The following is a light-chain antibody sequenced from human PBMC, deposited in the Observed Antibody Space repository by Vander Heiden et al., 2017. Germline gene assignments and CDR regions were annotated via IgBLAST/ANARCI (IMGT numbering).Light chain of an antibody. CDR1: SSDVGGDND. CDR3: GSYAGSYTHVV. V-gene: IGLV2-11*01. J-gene: IGLJ2*01. CDR2: DGS. Sequence: QSALTQPRSVSGSPGQSVTISCTGTSSDVGGDNDGSWYQQHPSKAPKLMIYDGSKRPSGVPDRFSGSKSGNTASLTIAGLHAEEEADYYCGSYAGSYTHVVFGGGTKLTVL.